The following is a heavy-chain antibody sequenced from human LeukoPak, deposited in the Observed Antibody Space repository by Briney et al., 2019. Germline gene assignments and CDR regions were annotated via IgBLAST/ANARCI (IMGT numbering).Heavy chain of an antibody. CDR2: INSDGSST. V-gene: IGHV3-74*01. J-gene: IGHJ4*02. CDR1: GFTFSSYW. D-gene: IGHD3-3*01. CDR3: ARDAVLRFLEWPSGGFDY. Sequence: PGGSLRLSCAASGFTFSSYWMHWVRQAPGKGLVWVSRINSDGSSTSYADSVKGRFTISRDNAKNTLYLQMNSLRAEDTAVYYCARDAVLRFLEWPSGGFDYWGQGTLVTVSP.